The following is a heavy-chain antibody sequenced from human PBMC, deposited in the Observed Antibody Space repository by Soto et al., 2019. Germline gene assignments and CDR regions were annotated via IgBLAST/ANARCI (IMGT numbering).Heavy chain of an antibody. Sequence: QLQLQESGPGLVKPSETLSLACNVSGVSVSDKDSYWGWVRQPPGKGPEWIATIYSSGRTDYHPSLKSRLTISADTSKNQISLKLGSVTAADVAIYYCARGSYYDTSGAFDYWGQGTLVTVSS. CDR2: IYSSGRT. V-gene: IGHV4-39*01. CDR3: ARGSYYDTSGAFDY. D-gene: IGHD3-22*01. CDR1: GVSVSDKDSY. J-gene: IGHJ4*02.